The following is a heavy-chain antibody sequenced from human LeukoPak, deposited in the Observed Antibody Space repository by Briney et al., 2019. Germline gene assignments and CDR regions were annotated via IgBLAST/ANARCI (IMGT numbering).Heavy chain of an antibody. D-gene: IGHD1-26*01. CDR1: VGSFSGYY. Sequence: SETLSLTCAVYVGSFSGYYWSWIRQPPGKGLEWIGEINHSGSTNYNPSLKSRVTISVDPSKNQFSLTLSSVAAADTAVYYCARVGSEYSGSLPRDYWGQGTLVTVSS. J-gene: IGHJ4*02. V-gene: IGHV4-34*01. CDR3: ARVGSEYSGSLPRDY. CDR2: INHSGST.